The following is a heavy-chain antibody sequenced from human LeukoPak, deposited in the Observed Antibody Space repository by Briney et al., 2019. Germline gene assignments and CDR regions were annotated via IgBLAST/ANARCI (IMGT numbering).Heavy chain of an antibody. V-gene: IGHV3-73*01. D-gene: IGHD2-2*01. CDR3: TRQRVVPAAHYYYYYYMDV. CDR1: GFTFSGSA. CDR2: IRSKANSYAT. J-gene: IGHJ6*03. Sequence: PGGSLRLSCAASGFTFSGSAMHWVRQASGKGLEWVGRIRSKANSYATAYAASVKGRLTISRDDSNNTAYLQMNSLTPEDTAVYYCTRQRVVPAAHYYYYYYMDVWGKGTTVTSSS.